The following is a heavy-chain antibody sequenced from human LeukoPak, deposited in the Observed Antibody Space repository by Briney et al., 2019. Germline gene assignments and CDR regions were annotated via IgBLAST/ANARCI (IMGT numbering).Heavy chain of an antibody. D-gene: IGHD2-15*01. CDR3: PLPTLGY. CDR2: ISTNGGRT. Sequence: PGGSLRLSCSASGFTFSSYAMHWVRQAPGKGLQYVSGISTNGGRTYYADSVKGRFTISRDNSKNTLYLQTSSLRPEDTAVYYCPLPTLGYWGQGTLVTVS. CDR1: GFTFSSYA. V-gene: IGHV3-64D*08. J-gene: IGHJ4*02.